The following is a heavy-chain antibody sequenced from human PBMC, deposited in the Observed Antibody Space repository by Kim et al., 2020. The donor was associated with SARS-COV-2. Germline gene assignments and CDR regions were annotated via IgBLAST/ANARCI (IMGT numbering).Heavy chain of an antibody. D-gene: IGHD3-22*01. Sequence: GGSLRLSCAASGFTFSNAWMSWVRQAPGKGLEWVGRIKSKTDGGTTDYAAPVKGRFTISRDDSKNTLYLQMNSLKTEDTAVYYCTTLNHPTYYYDSSGYYAFDIWGQGTMVTVSS. CDR2: IKSKTDGGTT. CDR3: TTLNHPTYYYDSSGYYAFDI. V-gene: IGHV3-15*01. CDR1: GFTFSNAW. J-gene: IGHJ3*02.